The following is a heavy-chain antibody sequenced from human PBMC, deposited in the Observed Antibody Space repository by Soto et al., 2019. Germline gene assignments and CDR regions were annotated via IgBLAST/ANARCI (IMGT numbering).Heavy chain of an antibody. CDR2: ISVYNGNT. V-gene: IGHV1-18*01. D-gene: IGHD6-13*01. CDR3: ARSGSSWNLREFDY. Sequence: ASVEVSCKASDYTFTSYAIIWVLQAPGQGLEWIGWISVYNGNTNYAQKFRGRVTMTTDISTTTAYMEMRSLRSDDTAVYYCARSGSSWNLREFDYWGQGTLVTV. CDR1: DYTFTSYA. J-gene: IGHJ4*02.